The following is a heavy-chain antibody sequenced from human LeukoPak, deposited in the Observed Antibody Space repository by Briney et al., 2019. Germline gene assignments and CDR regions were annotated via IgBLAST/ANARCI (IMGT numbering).Heavy chain of an antibody. CDR1: GFTFSSYT. J-gene: IGHJ6*03. Sequence: GGSLRPSCAASGFTFSSYTMNWVRQAPGKGLEWVSDISSSSAITYYADSVKGRFTISRDNAKSSLYLQMNSLRAEDTAVYYCARRLWSGPHYYYYYMDVWGKGTTVTVSS. CDR2: ISSSSAIT. V-gene: IGHV3-48*04. D-gene: IGHD3-3*01. CDR3: ARRLWSGPHYYYYYMDV.